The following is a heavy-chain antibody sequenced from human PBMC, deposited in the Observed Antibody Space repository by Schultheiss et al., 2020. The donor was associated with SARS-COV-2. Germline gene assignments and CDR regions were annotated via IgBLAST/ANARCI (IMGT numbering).Heavy chain of an antibody. V-gene: IGHV3-23*01. D-gene: IGHD5-12*01. CDR2: ISGSGGST. CDR1: GFTFSSYS. J-gene: IGHJ6*02. Sequence: GESLKISCAASGFTFSSYSMNWVRQAPGKGLEWVSAISGSGGSTYYADSVKGRFTISRDNSKNTLYLQMNSLRAEDTAVYYCAKLGGYDSQLHTYYYYYGMDVWGQGTTVTVSS. CDR3: AKLGGYDSQLHTYYYYYGMDV.